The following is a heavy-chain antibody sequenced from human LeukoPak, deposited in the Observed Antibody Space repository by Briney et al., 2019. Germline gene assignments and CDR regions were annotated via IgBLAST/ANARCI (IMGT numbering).Heavy chain of an antibody. J-gene: IGHJ4*02. CDR1: GGSISSYY. V-gene: IGHV4-59*12. CDR2: IYYSGST. D-gene: IGHD2-2*01. CDR3: ARGFGGSSTSYAYPFGY. Sequence: SETLSLTCSVSGGSISSYYWSWIRQPPGKGLEWIGYIYYSGSTYYNPSLKSRITISVDTSKNQFSLKLSSVTAADTAVYYCARGFGGSSTSYAYPFGYWGQGTLVTVSS.